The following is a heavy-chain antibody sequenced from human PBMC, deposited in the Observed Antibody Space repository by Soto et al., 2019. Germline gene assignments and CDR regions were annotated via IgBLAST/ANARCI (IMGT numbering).Heavy chain of an antibody. J-gene: IGHJ4*02. D-gene: IGHD3-10*01. CDR3: AREVVRGVGSDY. CDR1: GGTFSSYT. V-gene: IGHV1-69*04. CDR2: IIPILGIA. Sequence: SVKVSCKASGGTFSSYTISWVRQAPGQGLEWMGRIIPILGIANYAQKLQGRVTMTTDTSTSTAYMELRSLRSDDTAVFYCAREVVRGVGSDYWGQGTLVTVSS.